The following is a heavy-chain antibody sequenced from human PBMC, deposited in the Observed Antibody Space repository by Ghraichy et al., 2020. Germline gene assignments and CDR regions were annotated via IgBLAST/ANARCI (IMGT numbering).Heavy chain of an antibody. Sequence: GGSLRLSCAASGFTFSSSWMTWVRQAPGKGLEWVANINPDGTGKDHADSVKGRFTISRDNAKNSLYLQMNSLRDEDSAVYYCARDHYYGRLDYWGQGTLLTVSS. CDR2: INPDGTGK. V-gene: IGHV3-7*01. CDR3: ARDHYYGRLDY. J-gene: IGHJ4*02. CDR1: GFTFSSSW. D-gene: IGHD3-10*01.